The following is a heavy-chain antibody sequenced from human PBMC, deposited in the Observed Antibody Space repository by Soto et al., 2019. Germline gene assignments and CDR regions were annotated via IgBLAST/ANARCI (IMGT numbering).Heavy chain of an antibody. CDR1: GFTFSSYA. CDR3: AKTSHYYDSSGYFD. CDR2: ISGSGGST. D-gene: IGHD3-22*01. V-gene: IGHV3-23*01. Sequence: GGSLRLSCAASGFTFSSYAMSWVRQAPGKGLEWVSAISGSGGSTYYADSVKGRFTISRDNSKNTLYLQMNSLRAEDTAVYYCAKTSHYYDSSGYFDWGQGTLVTVSS. J-gene: IGHJ4*02.